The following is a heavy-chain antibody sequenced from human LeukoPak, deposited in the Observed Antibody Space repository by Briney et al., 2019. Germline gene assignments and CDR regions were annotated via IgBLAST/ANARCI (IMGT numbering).Heavy chain of an antibody. CDR2: INPNSGAT. V-gene: IGHV1-2*02. J-gene: IGHJ4*02. Sequence: GASVKVSCKASGGTFISYAFTWVRQAPGQGLEWMGWINPNSGATKYAQKFQGRVSMTRDTSINTAYMDLTNLRSDDTAIFYCARVKKLMPELEFWGQGTLVTVSS. D-gene: IGHD2-2*01. CDR1: GGTFISYA. CDR3: ARVKKLMPELEF.